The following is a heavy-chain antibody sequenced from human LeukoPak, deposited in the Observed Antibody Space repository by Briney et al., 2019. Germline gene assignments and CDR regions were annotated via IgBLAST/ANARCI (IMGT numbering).Heavy chain of an antibody. J-gene: IGHJ4*02. CDR3: AKDYYDSSGYYYPHPFDY. D-gene: IGHD3-22*01. Sequence: PGGSLRLSCAASGFTFSSYAMHWVRQAPGKGLEWVAVISYDGSNKYYADSVKGRFTISRDNSKNTLYLQMNSLRAEDTAVYYCAKDYYDSSGYYYPHPFDYWGQGTLVTVSS. V-gene: IGHV3-30-3*01. CDR2: ISYDGSNK. CDR1: GFTFSSYA.